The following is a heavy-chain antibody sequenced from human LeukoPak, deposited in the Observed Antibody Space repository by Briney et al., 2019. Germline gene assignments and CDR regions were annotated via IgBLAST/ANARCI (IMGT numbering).Heavy chain of an antibody. Sequence: SETLSLTCTVSGGSISSYYWSWIRQPPGKGLEWIGEINHSGSTNYNPSLKSRVTISVDTSKNQFSLKLSSVTAADTAVYYCARGRIPAFRSGYAGGWFDPWGQGTLVTVSS. V-gene: IGHV4-34*01. CDR1: GGSISSYY. J-gene: IGHJ5*02. CDR3: ARGRIPAFRSGYAGGWFDP. CDR2: INHSGST. D-gene: IGHD3-22*01.